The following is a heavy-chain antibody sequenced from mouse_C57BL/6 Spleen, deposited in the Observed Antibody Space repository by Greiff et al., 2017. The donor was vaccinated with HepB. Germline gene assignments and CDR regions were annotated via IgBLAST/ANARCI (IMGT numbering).Heavy chain of an antibody. J-gene: IGHJ2*01. CDR2: ISYSGST. V-gene: IGHV3-1*01. CDR1: GYSITSGYD. D-gene: IGHD1-1*01. CDR3: ARGDYGSLDY. Sequence: EVQGVESGPGMVKPSQSLSLTCTVPGYSITSGYDWHWIRHFPGNKLEWMGYISYSGSTNYNPSLKSRISITHDTSKNHFFLKLNSVTTEDTATYYCARGDYGSLDYWGQGTTLTVSS.